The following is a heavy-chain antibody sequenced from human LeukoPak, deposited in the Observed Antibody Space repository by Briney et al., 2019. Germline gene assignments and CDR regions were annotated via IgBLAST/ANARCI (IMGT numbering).Heavy chain of an antibody. J-gene: IGHJ3*02. CDR3: ARLGHRKPDCSSTSCYINDAFDI. CDR2: IYPGDSDT. V-gene: IGHV5-51*01. Sequence: GESLKISCKGSGYSFTSYWIGWVRQMPGKGLEWMGIIYPGDSDTRYSPSFQGQVTISADKSISTAYLQWSSLKASDTAMYYCARLGHRKPDCSSTSCYINDAFDIWGQGTMVTVSS. D-gene: IGHD2-2*02. CDR1: GYSFTSYW.